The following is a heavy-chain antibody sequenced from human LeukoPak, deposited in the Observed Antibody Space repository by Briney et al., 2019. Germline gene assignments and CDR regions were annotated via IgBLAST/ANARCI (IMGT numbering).Heavy chain of an antibody. V-gene: IGHV4-30-2*01. CDR1: GGSISSGGYS. CDR2: IYHSGST. D-gene: IGHD3-22*01. CDR3: ASDSSGYYYYGMDV. Sequence: PSETLSLTCAVSGGSISSGGYSWRWIRQPPGKGLEWIGYIYHSGSTYYNPSLKSRVTISVDRSKNQFSLKLSSVTAADTAVYYCASDSSGYYYYGMDVWGQGTTVTVSS. J-gene: IGHJ6*02.